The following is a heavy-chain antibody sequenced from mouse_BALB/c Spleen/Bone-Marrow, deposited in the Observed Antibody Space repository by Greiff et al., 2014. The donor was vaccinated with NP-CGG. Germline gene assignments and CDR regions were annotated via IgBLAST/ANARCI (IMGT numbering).Heavy chain of an antibody. CDR3: ARQSATVDYAMDY. V-gene: IGHV1-7*01. D-gene: IGHD1-1*01. Sequence: QVQLQQPGAELAKPGASVKMSCKASGYTFTSYWMHWVKQRPGQGLEWIGYINPSTGYTGYNQKFKDKATLTADKSSSTAYMQLSSLTSEDSAVYYCARQSATVDYAMDYWGQGTSVTVST. CDR1: GYTFTSYW. CDR2: INPSTGYT. J-gene: IGHJ4*01.